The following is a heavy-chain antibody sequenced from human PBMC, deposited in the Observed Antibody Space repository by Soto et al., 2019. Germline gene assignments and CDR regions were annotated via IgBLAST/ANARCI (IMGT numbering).Heavy chain of an antibody. Sequence: SETLSLTCTVSGGSISSGGYYWSWIRQHPGKGLEWIEYIYYSGSTYYNPSLKSRVTISVDTSKNQFSLKLSSVTAADTAVYYCARYIVVGFDYYGMDVWGQGTTVTVSS. D-gene: IGHD5-12*01. CDR1: GGSISSGGYY. CDR3: ARYIVVGFDYYGMDV. J-gene: IGHJ6*02. CDR2: IYYSGST. V-gene: IGHV4-31*03.